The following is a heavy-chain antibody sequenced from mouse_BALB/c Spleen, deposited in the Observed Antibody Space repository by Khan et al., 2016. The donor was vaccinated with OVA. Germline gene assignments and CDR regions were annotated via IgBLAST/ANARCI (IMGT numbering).Heavy chain of an antibody. J-gene: IGHJ4*01. CDR2: ISYSGRT. CDR1: GYSITSDYA. Sequence: EVELVESGPGLVKPSLSLSLTCTVTGYSITSDYAWNWIRQFPGNKLEWMGYISYSGRTSYNPSLKSRVSITRDTSKKQFFLQLKAVTTEDTATYYCARDGSRDNYAMDHWGQGTSVTVSS. D-gene: IGHD2-3*01. V-gene: IGHV3-2*02. CDR3: ARDGSRDNYAMDH.